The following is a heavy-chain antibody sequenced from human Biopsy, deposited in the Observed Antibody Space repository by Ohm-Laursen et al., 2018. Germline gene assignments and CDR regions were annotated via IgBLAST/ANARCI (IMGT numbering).Heavy chain of an antibody. V-gene: IGHV3-7*01. CDR3: VRDPGWGALDY. J-gene: IGHJ4*02. CDR1: GFAFSRSW. Sequence: GSLRLSCSASGFAFSRSWMSWLRQTPGKGLEWVANINSDGTQKFYVDSVQGRFTISRNNTGNSVSLQMNSLRVDDTAVYFCVRDPGWGALDYWGRGTLVTVSS. D-gene: IGHD3-10*01. CDR2: INSDGTQK.